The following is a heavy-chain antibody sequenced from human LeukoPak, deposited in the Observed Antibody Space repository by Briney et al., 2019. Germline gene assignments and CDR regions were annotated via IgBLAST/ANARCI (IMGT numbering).Heavy chain of an antibody. CDR1: GGTFSSYA. CDR3: ARTSASSGYSVRIGDY. V-gene: IGHV1-69*04. Sequence: ASVKVSCKASGGTFSSYAISWVRQAPGQGLEWMGRIIPILGIASYAQKFQGRVTITADKSTSTAYMELSSLRSEDTAVYYCARTSASSGYSVRIGDYWGQGTLVTVSS. D-gene: IGHD3-22*01. J-gene: IGHJ4*02. CDR2: IIPILGIA.